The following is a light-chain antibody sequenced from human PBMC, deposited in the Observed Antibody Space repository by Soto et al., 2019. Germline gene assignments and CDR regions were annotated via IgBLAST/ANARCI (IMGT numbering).Light chain of an antibody. CDR1: QSISSW. CDR2: DAS. V-gene: IGKV1-5*01. J-gene: IGKJ1*01. Sequence: DIQMTQSTSTLSASVGDRVTITCRASQSISSWLAWYQQKPGKAPKLLIYDASSLESGVPSRFSGSGSGTEFTLTISSLQPDDFATYYCQQDNSYPWTFGQGTKVEIK. CDR3: QQDNSYPWT.